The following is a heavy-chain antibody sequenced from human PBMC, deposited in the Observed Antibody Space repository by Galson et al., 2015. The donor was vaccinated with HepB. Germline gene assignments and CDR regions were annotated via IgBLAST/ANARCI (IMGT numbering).Heavy chain of an antibody. CDR3: ARAGYSNAFDY. CDR1: GFTFGGYY. CDR2: ISNRGSTI. J-gene: IGHJ4*02. Sequence: SLRLSCAASGFTFGGYYMSWIRQAPGEGLEWISYISNRGSTIYYADSVRGRFTISRDNAKNSLYLQMNNLRAEDTAVYYCARAGYSNAFDYWGQGTLVTVSS. D-gene: IGHD4-11*01. V-gene: IGHV3-11*01.